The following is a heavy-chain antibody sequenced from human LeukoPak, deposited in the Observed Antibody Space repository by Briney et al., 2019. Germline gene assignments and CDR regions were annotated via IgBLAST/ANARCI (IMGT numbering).Heavy chain of an antibody. CDR1: GLTFKSYS. CDR2: ISSSSTTI. D-gene: IGHD3-22*01. V-gene: IGHV3-48*01. Sequence: PGGPLRLSCAASGLTFKSYSVNWVRQAPGKGREGVSYISSSSTTIYYADSVKGRFTISRDNAKNSLYLQMNSLRAEDTAVYYCARDYYDSSGYYFGGYWGQGTLVTVSS. J-gene: IGHJ4*02. CDR3: ARDYYDSSGYYFGGY.